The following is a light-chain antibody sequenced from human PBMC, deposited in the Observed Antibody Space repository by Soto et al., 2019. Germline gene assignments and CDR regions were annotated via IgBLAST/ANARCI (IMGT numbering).Light chain of an antibody. Sequence: QSALTQPRSVSGSPGQSVTISCTGTSSDVGGYNYVSWYQQHPGKAPKLMIYDVSKRPSGVPDRFSGSKSGNTASLTISGLQAEDEADYYCCSYAGSDTLYVFGGGTQLTVL. CDR3: CSYAGSDTLYV. J-gene: IGLJ7*01. V-gene: IGLV2-11*01. CDR1: SSDVGGYNY. CDR2: DVS.